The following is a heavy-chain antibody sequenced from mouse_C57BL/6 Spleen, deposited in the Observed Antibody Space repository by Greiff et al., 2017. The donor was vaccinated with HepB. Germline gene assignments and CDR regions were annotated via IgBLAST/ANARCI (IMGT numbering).Heavy chain of an antibody. D-gene: IGHD2-4*01. Sequence: QVQLQQPGAELVKPGASVKLSCKASGYTFTSYWMHWVKQRPGQGLEWIGMIHPNSGSTNYNEKFKSKATLTVDKSSSTAYMQLSSLTSEDSAVYYCARGDYDYDGVAYWGQGTLVTVSA. CDR2: IHPNSGST. V-gene: IGHV1-64*01. J-gene: IGHJ3*01. CDR3: ARGDYDYDGVAY. CDR1: GYTFTSYW.